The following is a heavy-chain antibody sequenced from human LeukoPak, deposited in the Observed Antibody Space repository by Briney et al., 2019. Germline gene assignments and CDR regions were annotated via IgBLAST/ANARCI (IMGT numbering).Heavy chain of an antibody. CDR1: GFTFSSYS. V-gene: IGHV3-21*01. D-gene: IGHD1-26*01. Sequence: GGSLRLSCAASGFTFSSYSMNWVRQAPGKGLEWVSSISSSSSNIYYADSVKGRFTISRDNAKNSLYLQMNSLRAEDTAVYYCARDTVGASPQDDWFDPWGQGTLVTVSS. CDR3: ARDTVGASPQDDWFDP. CDR2: ISSSSSNI. J-gene: IGHJ5*02.